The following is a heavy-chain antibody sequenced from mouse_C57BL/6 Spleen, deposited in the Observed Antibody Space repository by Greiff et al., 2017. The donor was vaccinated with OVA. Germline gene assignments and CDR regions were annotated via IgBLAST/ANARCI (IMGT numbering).Heavy chain of an antibody. CDR2: IRNKANNHAT. V-gene: IGHV6-6*01. J-gene: IGHJ2*01. Sequence: EVMLVESGGGLVQPGGSMTLSCAASGFTFSDAWMDWVRQSPEKGLEWVAEIRNKANNHATYYAESVKGRFTISRDDSKRSVYLQMNSVRAEDTGIYYCTLYGLDYWGQGTTLTVSS. D-gene: IGHD1-1*02. CDR1: GFTFSDAW. CDR3: TLYGLDY.